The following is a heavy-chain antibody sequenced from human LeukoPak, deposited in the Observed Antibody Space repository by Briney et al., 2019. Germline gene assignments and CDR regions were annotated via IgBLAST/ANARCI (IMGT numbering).Heavy chain of an antibody. CDR1: GFAFETYT. J-gene: IGHJ4*02. CDR2: ISSTSSDI. Sequence: KPGGSLRLSCVASGFAFETYTMNWVRQAPRKGLEWVSFISSTSSDINYADSVRDRFTISRDNAKNSLFLQMDSLRVEDTAVYYCAKGLFSGYDKYLDSWGQGTLVTVSS. D-gene: IGHD5-12*01. V-gene: IGHV3-21*04. CDR3: AKGLFSGYDKYLDS.